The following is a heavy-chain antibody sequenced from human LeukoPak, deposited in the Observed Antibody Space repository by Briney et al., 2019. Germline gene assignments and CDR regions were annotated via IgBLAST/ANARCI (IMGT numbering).Heavy chain of an antibody. Sequence: GGSLRLSCAASGFTFSGSAMHWVRQASGKGLEWVGRIRSKANNYATAYAASVRGRFTISRDDSRNTAYLQMNSLKTEDTAVYYCTGPGTTGLFGFDYWGQGTLVTVSS. CDR2: IRSKANNYAT. CDR3: TGPGTTGLFGFDY. J-gene: IGHJ4*02. D-gene: IGHD4-17*01. CDR1: GFTFSGSA. V-gene: IGHV3-73*01.